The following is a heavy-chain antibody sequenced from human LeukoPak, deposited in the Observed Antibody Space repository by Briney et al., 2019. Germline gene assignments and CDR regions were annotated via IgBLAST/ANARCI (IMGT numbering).Heavy chain of an antibody. CDR2: ISYSGST. D-gene: IGHD3-16*01. J-gene: IGHJ4*02. V-gene: IGHV4-59*01. CDR3: ARDRFPYY. CDR1: GGSISSDY. Sequence: PSETLSLTCTVSGGSISSDYWSWIRQPPGKGLEWIGYISYSGSTNYNPSLKSRVSISVDTSKNQFTLNLSSVTAADTAVYCCARDRFPYYWGQGTLVTVSS.